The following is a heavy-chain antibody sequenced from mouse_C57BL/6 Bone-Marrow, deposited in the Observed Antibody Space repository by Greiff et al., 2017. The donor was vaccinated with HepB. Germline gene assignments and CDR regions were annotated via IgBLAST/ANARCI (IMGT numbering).Heavy chain of an antibody. Sequence: EVQLVESGGGLVKPGGSLKLSCAASGFTFSDYGMHWVRQAPEKGLEWVAYISSGSSTIYYADTVKGRFTISRDNAKNTLFLQMTSLRSEDTAMYYCARPTVVDRDWYFDVWGTGTTVTVSS. CDR1: GFTFSDYG. J-gene: IGHJ1*03. V-gene: IGHV5-17*01. CDR2: ISSGSSTI. CDR3: ARPTVVDRDWYFDV. D-gene: IGHD1-1*01.